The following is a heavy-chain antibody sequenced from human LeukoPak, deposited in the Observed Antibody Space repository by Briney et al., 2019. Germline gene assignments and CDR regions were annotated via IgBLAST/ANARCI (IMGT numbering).Heavy chain of an antibody. CDR2: INHSGST. J-gene: IGHJ2*01. CDR3: ARGEYQLLNWYFDL. V-gene: IGHV4-39*07. D-gene: IGHD2-2*01. CDR1: GGSISSGSYY. Sequence: PSQTLSLTCTVSGGSISSGSYYWSWIRQPPGKGLEWIGEINHSGSTNYNPSLKSRVTISVDTSKNQFSLKLSSVTAADTAVYYCARGEYQLLNWYFDLWGRGTLVTVSS.